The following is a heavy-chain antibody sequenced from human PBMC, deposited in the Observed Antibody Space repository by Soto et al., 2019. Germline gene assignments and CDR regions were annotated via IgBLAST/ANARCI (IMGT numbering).Heavy chain of an antibody. CDR2: IYYSGST. CDR3: ARESAGSHKNNWFDP. V-gene: IGHV4-59*01. J-gene: IGHJ5*02. CDR1: GGSISSYY. Sequence: QVQLQESGPGLVKPSSTLSLTCTVSGGSISSYYWSWIRQPPGKELEWIGYIYYSGSTNYNPSLKSRVTMSVDTSRNQLLLELNSVTAADRAVYYCARESAGSHKNNWFDPWGQGTLVTVSS. D-gene: IGHD3-10*01.